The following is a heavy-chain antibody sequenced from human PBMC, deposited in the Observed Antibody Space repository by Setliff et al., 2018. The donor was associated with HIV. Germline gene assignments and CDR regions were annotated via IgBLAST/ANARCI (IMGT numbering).Heavy chain of an antibody. CDR1: GDSVSSTSGA. Sequence: SQTLSLPCVISGDSVSSTSGAWTWIRQSPSGGLEWLGRTYYRSEWKNDYAVSLKCRITVNADTSKNQFSLHLKSVTPEDSAVYYCAGGTWFDGLDSWSQGSLVTVSS. CDR3: AGGTWFDGLDS. CDR2: TYYRSEWKN. J-gene: IGHJ4*02. D-gene: IGHD3-9*01. V-gene: IGHV6-1*01.